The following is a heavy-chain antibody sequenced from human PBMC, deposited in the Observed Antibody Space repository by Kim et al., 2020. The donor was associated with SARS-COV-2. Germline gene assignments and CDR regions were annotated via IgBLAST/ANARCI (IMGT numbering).Heavy chain of an antibody. CDR2: IYYSGST. J-gene: IGHJ4*02. D-gene: IGHD1-1*01. V-gene: IGHV4-39*07. CDR1: GGSISSSSYY. CDR3: ARDRVRKRLPRVLDY. Sequence: SETLSLTCTVSGGSISSSSYYWGWIRQPPGKGLEWIGSIYYSGSTYYNPSLKSRVTISVDTSKNQFSLKLSSVTAADTAVYYCARDRVRKRLPRVLDYWGQGTLVTVSS.